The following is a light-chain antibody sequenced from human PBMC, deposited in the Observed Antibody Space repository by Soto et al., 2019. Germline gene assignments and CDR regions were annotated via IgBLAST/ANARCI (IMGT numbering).Light chain of an antibody. CDR3: TSFTGSTPRWV. J-gene: IGLJ3*02. CDR1: SSDVGTYNY. Sequence: QSALTQPASVSGSPGQSITISCTGSSSDVGTYNYVSWYQQYPGTAPKLMIYDVTDRPSGVSDRFSGSNSGNTASLTISGLQAEDEADYYCTSFTGSTPRWVFGGGTKLTVL. V-gene: IGLV2-14*01. CDR2: DVT.